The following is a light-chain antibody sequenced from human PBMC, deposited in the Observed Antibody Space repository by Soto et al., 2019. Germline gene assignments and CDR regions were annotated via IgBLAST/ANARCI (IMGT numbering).Light chain of an antibody. V-gene: IGKV3-20*01. J-gene: IGKJ4*01. Sequence: EFVLTQSPGTLSLSPGERATVPCRASQSVSSSYLAWYQQKPGQAPRLLIYGASSRATGIPARFSGSGSGTEFTLTISSLQSEDCAIYYCQQYHTWPITFGGGTKVDIK. CDR2: GAS. CDR1: QSVSSSY. CDR3: QQYHTWPIT.